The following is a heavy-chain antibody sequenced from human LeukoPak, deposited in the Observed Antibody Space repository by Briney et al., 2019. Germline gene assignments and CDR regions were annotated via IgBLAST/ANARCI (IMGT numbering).Heavy chain of an antibody. CDR1: GYTFTGYY. Sequence: ASVKVSCKASGYTFTGYYIHWVRQAPGQGLEWMGWINPDSGSTSYEQRFKGRVTVTRATSNSTAYIELSRLTSDDTAVYYCARVQTNGWHYFDYWGQGTLVTVTS. CDR2: INPDSGST. V-gene: IGHV1-2*02. CDR3: ARVQTNGWHYFDY. D-gene: IGHD6-19*01. J-gene: IGHJ4*02.